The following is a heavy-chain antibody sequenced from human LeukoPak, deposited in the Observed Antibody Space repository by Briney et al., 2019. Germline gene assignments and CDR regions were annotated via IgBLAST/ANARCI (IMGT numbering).Heavy chain of an antibody. CDR1: GYTFTSFS. CDR3: ARMGGELLGPWFDY. Sequence: ASVKVSCKASGYTFTSFSITWVRQAPRQGLEWMGWISVYNGNTNYAQKLQGRVTMTTDTSTSTAYMELRSLRSDDTAAYYCARMGGELLGPWFDYWGQGTLVTVSS. J-gene: IGHJ4*02. V-gene: IGHV1-18*01. D-gene: IGHD1-26*01. CDR2: ISVYNGNT.